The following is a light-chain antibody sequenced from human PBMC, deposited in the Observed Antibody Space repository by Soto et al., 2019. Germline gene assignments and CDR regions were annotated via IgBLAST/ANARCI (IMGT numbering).Light chain of an antibody. CDR1: SSDVGGYKY. CDR2: EVS. Sequence: QSVLTQPRSVSGSPGQSVTISCTGTSSDVGGYKYVSWYQQHPGKAPKLMIYEVSNRPSGVSNRFSGSKSGNTASLTISGLQAEDEADYYCSSYTSSTTLVFGTGTKVTVL. V-gene: IGLV2-14*01. CDR3: SSYTSSTTLV. J-gene: IGLJ1*01.